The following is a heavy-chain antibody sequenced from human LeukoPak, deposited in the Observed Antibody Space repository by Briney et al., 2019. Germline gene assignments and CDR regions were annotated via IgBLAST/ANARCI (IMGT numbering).Heavy chain of an antibody. D-gene: IGHD2-2*01. V-gene: IGHV4-34*01. CDR1: GGSFSGYY. Sequence: SETLSLTCAVYGGSFSGYYWSWIRQPPGKGLEWIGEINHSGSTNYNPSLKSRVTISVDTSKNQFSLELSSVTAADTAVYYCARVGPLGYCSSTSCRYYYYYYMDVWGKGTTVTVSS. CDR3: ARVGPLGYCSSTSCRYYYYYYMDV. CDR2: INHSGST. J-gene: IGHJ6*03.